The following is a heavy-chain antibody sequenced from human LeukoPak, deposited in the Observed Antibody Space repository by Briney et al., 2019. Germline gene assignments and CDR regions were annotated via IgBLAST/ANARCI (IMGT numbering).Heavy chain of an antibody. CDR2: ISGSGGST. D-gene: IGHD5-18*01. CDR1: GFTFSSYA. Sequence: GGSLRLSRAASGFTFSSYAMSWVRQAPGKGLEWVPAISGSGGSTYYADSVKGRFTISRDNSKNTLYLQMNSLRAEDTAVYYCAKGPDTPTGYYYGMDVWGKGTTVTVSS. V-gene: IGHV3-23*01. J-gene: IGHJ6*04. CDR3: AKGPDTPTGYYYGMDV.